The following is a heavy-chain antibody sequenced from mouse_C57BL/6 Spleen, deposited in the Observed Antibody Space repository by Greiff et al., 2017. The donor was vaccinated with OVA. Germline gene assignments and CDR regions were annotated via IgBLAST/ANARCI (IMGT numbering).Heavy chain of an antibody. J-gene: IGHJ2*01. D-gene: IGHD1-1*01. Sequence: QVQLQQSGAELVKPGASVKLSCKASGYTFTSYWMQWVKQRPGQGLEWIGEIDPSDSYTNYNQKFKGKATLTVDTSSSTAYMQLSSLTSEDSAVYYCATYYYGSSGDYWGQGTTLTVSS. V-gene: IGHV1-50*01. CDR3: ATYYYGSSGDY. CDR2: IDPSDSYT. CDR1: GYTFTSYW.